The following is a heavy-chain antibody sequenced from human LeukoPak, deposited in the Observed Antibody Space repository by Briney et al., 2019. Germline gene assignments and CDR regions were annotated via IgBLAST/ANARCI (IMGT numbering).Heavy chain of an antibody. D-gene: IGHD3-3*01. V-gene: IGHV3-64*01. CDR2: ISSNGGST. CDR1: GFTFSSYA. J-gene: IGHJ4*02. CDR3: ARSHYDFWSGYAH. Sequence: GGSLRLSCAASGFTFSSYAMHWVRQAPGKGLEYVSAISSNGGSTYYANSVKGRFTISRDNSKNTLYLQMGSLRAEDMAVYYCARSHYDFWSGYAHWGQGTLVTVPS.